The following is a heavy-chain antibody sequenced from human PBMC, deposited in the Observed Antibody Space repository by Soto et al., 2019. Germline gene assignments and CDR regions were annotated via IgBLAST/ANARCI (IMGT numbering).Heavy chain of an antibody. D-gene: IGHD1-7*01. V-gene: IGHV1-69*12. Sequence: QVQLVQSGAEVKKPGSSVKVSCKASGGTFSSYAISWVRQAPGQGLELMGGIIPIFGTANYAQKFQGRVTITADESTSTAYMELSRLRSADTAVYYCARGGNWIYYWFDPWGQGTLVTVSS. CDR2: IIPIFGTA. CDR3: ARGGNWIYYWFDP. J-gene: IGHJ5*02. CDR1: GGTFSSYA.